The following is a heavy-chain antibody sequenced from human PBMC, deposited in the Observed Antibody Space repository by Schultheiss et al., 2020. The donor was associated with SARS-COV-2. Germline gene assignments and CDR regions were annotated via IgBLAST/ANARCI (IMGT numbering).Heavy chain of an antibody. CDR1: GYRFSNYW. CDR2: IYPGDSDT. J-gene: IGHJ6*02. Sequence: GESLKISCKASGYRFSNYWIGWVRQMPGKGLEWMGTIYPGDSDTRYSPSFQGQVTISADKSISTAYLQWSSLKASDTAMYYCARHDDYYGMDVWGQGTTVTVSS. V-gene: IGHV5-51*01. CDR3: ARHDDYYGMDV.